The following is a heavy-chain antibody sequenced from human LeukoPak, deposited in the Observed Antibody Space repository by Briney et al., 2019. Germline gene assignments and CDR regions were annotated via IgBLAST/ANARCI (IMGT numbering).Heavy chain of an antibody. CDR2: IYYSGNT. V-gene: IGHV4-59*01. D-gene: IGHD4-17*01. J-gene: IGHJ6*02. CDR1: GGSISDYY. Sequence: SETLSLTCTVSGGSISDYYWNWIRQSPGKGLEWIGSIYYSGNTKYNPSLKSRVTISVDTSKIQFSLKLRSVTAADTAVYYCSRDRGLDYGDYEGKNYGMDVWGQGTTVTVSS. CDR3: SRDRGLDYGDYEGKNYGMDV.